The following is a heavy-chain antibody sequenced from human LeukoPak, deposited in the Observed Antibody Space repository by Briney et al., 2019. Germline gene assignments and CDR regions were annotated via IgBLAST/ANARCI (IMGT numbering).Heavy chain of an antibody. J-gene: IGHJ1*01. D-gene: IGHD6-19*01. Sequence: GGSLRLSCAASGFTFSNYAMSWVRQAPGKGLEWVSSISGGGGNAYYADSVKGRFTISRDNSKNTLFLQMNSLRAEDTAVYYCAKDGSSSGWYASYFQHWGQGTLVTVSS. CDR2: ISGGGGNA. CDR1: GFTFSNYA. V-gene: IGHV3-23*01. CDR3: AKDGSSSGWYASYFQH.